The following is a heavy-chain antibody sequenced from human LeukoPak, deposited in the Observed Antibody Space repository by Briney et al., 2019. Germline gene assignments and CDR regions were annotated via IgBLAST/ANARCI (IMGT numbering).Heavy chain of an antibody. Sequence: PSENVSLTCSVSGGSISSLYWSWIRQPPGKGLEWIGYIYYTGSTNYNPSLKSRVTMFVDMSKNQFSLRLSSVTAAGTAVYYCARHRAYSSSSAFDYWGQGTLVTVSS. CDR1: GGSISSLY. CDR2: IYYTGST. V-gene: IGHV4-59*08. J-gene: IGHJ4*02. D-gene: IGHD6-6*01. CDR3: ARHRAYSSSSAFDY.